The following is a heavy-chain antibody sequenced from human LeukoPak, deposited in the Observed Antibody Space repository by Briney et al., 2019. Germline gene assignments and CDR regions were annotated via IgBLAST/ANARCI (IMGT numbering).Heavy chain of an antibody. J-gene: IGHJ4*02. D-gene: IGHD3-22*01. V-gene: IGHV3-11*01. Sequence: GGSLRLSCAASGFTFSDYYMSWIRQAPGKGLEWVSYISSSGSTIYYADSAKGRFTISRDNAKNSLYLQMNSLRAEDTAVYYCARSEDFRDYYDSSGYYYVDYWGQGTLVTVSS. CDR1: GFTFSDYY. CDR3: ARSEDFRDYYDSSGYYYVDY. CDR2: ISSSGSTI.